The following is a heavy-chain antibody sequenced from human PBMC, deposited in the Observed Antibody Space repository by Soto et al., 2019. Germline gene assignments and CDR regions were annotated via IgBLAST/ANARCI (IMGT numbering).Heavy chain of an antibody. J-gene: IGHJ5*02. CDR3: ARLSVFIGVSCYPEYFAVGNWFDP. CDR1: GGSISSGRYY. CDR2: IYYSGST. V-gene: IGHV4-39*01. Sequence: PSETLSLTCTVSGGSISSGRYYWGWIRQPPGKGLEWIGTIYYSGSTYSNPSLKSRVTIFVDTSKNQFSLRLSSVTAADTAVYYCARLSVFIGVSCYPEYFAVGNWFDPWGQGTLVTVSS. D-gene: IGHD2-15*01.